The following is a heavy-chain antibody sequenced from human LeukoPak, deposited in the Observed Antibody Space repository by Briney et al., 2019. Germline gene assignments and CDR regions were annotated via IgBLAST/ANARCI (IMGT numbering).Heavy chain of an antibody. D-gene: IGHD6-13*01. Sequence: SETLSLTCTVSGGSISSYYWSWIRQPPGKGLEWIGYIYYSGSTNYNPSLKSRVTISVDTSKNQFSLKLSSVTAADTAVYYCARYGVITAAGTFDYWGQGILVTVSS. CDR2: IYYSGST. J-gene: IGHJ4*02. V-gene: IGHV4-59*08. CDR1: GGSISSYY. CDR3: ARYGVITAAGTFDY.